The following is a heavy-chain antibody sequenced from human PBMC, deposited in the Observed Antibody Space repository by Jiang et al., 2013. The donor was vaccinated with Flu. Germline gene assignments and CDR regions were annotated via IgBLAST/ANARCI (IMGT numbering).Heavy chain of an antibody. CDR2: FRGVSRLI. V-gene: IGHV3-23*01. J-gene: IGHJ6*02. CDR3: VNGDYV. Sequence: QLLESGEAWYSRGGPVRLSCAASGFDFSRHDMTWFRQAPGKGLEWVSTFRGVSRLIYYADSVGGRFTISRDDASHTVYLQMNSLRAEDTAVYYCVNGDYVLGRGTTVTVS. CDR1: GFDFSRHD. D-gene: IGHD4-17*01.